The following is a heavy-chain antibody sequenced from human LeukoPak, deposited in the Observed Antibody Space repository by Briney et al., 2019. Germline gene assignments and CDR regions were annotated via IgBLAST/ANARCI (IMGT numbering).Heavy chain of an antibody. J-gene: IGHJ4*02. Sequence: GGSLRLSCAASGFTFSSAWMSWVRQAPGKGLEWVGRIKSKTDGGTTDYAAPVKGRFTISRDDSKNTLYLQMNSLKTEDTAVYYCTFRGYSYGYVSDYWGQGTLVTVSS. D-gene: IGHD5-18*01. CDR3: TFRGYSYGYVSDY. CDR2: IKSKTDGGTT. V-gene: IGHV3-15*01. CDR1: GFTFSSAW.